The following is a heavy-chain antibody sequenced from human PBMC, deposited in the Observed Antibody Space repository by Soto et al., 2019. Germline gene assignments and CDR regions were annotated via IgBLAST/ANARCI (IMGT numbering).Heavy chain of an antibody. Sequence: XGSLRLSCTDAGFTFSRNWMSWVRQAPGKGLEWVANIKQDGIEKYYVDSVKGRFTISRDNAKKSLFLQMNSLRAEDTAVYYCAREKAAAHFDYWGRGILVTVSS. CDR1: GFTFSRNW. J-gene: IGHJ4*02. CDR3: AREKAAAHFDY. D-gene: IGHD6-13*01. V-gene: IGHV3-7*03. CDR2: IKQDGIEK.